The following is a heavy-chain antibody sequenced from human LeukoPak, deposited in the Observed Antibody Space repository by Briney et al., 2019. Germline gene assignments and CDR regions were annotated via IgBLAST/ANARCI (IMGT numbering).Heavy chain of an antibody. D-gene: IGHD6-13*01. Sequence: SGRSLRLSCAASGFTFSSYGMHWVRQAPGKGLEWVAVISYDGSNKYYADSVKGRFTISRDNSKDTLYLQMNSLRAEDTAVYYCAKDVLIAAAGTFGFDYWGQGTLVPVSS. J-gene: IGHJ4*02. V-gene: IGHV3-30*18. CDR2: ISYDGSNK. CDR1: GFTFSSYG. CDR3: AKDVLIAAAGTFGFDY.